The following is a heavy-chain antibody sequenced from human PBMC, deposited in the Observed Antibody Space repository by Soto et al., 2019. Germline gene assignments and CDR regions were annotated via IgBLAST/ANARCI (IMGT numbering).Heavy chain of an antibody. J-gene: IGHJ4*02. D-gene: IGHD6-19*01. Sequence: PGGSLRLSCAASGFTFSSYGMHWVRQAPGKGLEWVVVISYDGSNKYYADSVKGRFTISRDNSKNTLYLQMNSLRAEDTAVYYCAIYRSGSYSLDYWGQGTLVTVSS. V-gene: IGHV3-30*03. CDR1: GFTFSSYG. CDR2: ISYDGSNK. CDR3: AIYRSGSYSLDY.